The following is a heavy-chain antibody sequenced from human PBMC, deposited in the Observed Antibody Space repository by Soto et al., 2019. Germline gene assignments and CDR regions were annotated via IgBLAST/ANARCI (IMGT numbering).Heavy chain of an antibody. CDR1: GYTLPNYS. CDR2: INPGTGYT. CDR3: TSDLNGGNRFDY. D-gene: IGHD2-8*01. J-gene: IGHJ4*02. V-gene: IGHV1-3*01. Sequence: QVQFVQSGAEVKKPGASVRLSCKPSGYTLPNYSIQWVRQAAGQGLQWLGWINPGTGYTESSQRFDGRLTLTMDDSATTFYMDLTSLTSEDTAVYFCTSDLNGGNRFDYWGQGTLVTVSS.